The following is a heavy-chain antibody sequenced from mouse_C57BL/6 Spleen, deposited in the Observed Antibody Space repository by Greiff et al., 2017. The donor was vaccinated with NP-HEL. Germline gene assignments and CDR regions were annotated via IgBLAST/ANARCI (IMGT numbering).Heavy chain of an antibody. Sequence: QVQLQQPGAELVRPGSSVKLSCKASGYTFTSYWMHWVKQRPIQGLEWIGNIDPSDSETHYNQKFKDKATLTVDKSSSTAYMQLSSLTSEDSAVYYCATLYDYDRYAMDYWGQGTSVTVSS. CDR3: ATLYDYDRYAMDY. CDR2: IDPSDSET. D-gene: IGHD2-4*01. J-gene: IGHJ4*01. V-gene: IGHV1-52*01. CDR1: GYTFTSYW.